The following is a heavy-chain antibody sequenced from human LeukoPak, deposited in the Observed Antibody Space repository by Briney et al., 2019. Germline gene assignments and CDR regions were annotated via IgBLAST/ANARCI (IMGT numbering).Heavy chain of an antibody. V-gene: IGHV3-11*01. Sequence: PGGSLRLSCAASGFTFSDYYMSWIRQAPGKGLEWISYISTSGSTIYYADSVKGRFTISRDNAKNSLYLQMNSLGAEDTAVYYCARATYYGSGSYFHYYYYYGMDVWGQGTTVTVSS. CDR3: ARATYYGSGSYFHYYYYYGMDV. J-gene: IGHJ6*02. CDR2: ISTSGSTI. D-gene: IGHD3-10*01. CDR1: GFTFSDYY.